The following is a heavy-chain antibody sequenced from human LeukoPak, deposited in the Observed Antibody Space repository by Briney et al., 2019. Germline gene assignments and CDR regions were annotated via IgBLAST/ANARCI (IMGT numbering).Heavy chain of an antibody. V-gene: IGHV1-69*04. Sequence: SVKVSCKASGGTFSSYTISWVRQAPGQGLEWMGRIIPILGIANYAQKFQGRVTITADKSTSTAYMELSSLRSEDTAVYYCAKDRVVVVPAAIDYYYGMDVWGQGTTVTVSS. CDR1: GGTFSSYT. CDR2: IIPILGIA. J-gene: IGHJ6*02. CDR3: AKDRVVVVPAAIDYYYGMDV. D-gene: IGHD2-2*01.